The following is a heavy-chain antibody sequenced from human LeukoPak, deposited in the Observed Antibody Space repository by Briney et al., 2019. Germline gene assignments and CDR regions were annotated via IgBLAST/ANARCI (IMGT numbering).Heavy chain of an antibody. D-gene: IGHD6-13*01. CDR3: ARQGYSSRYYYYYYYMDV. Sequence: SETLSLTCTVSGGSIGSSSFSWAWIRQPPGKGLEWIGSVSYSGSTYYSPSLKSRVTISADTSKNQFSLKVTSVTAADTAVYYCARQGYSSRYYYYYYYMDVWGKGTTVTVSS. CDR2: VSYSGST. V-gene: IGHV4-39*07. CDR1: GGSIGSSSFS. J-gene: IGHJ6*03.